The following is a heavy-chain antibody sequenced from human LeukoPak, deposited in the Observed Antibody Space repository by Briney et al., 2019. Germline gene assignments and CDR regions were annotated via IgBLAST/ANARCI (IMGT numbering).Heavy chain of an antibody. Sequence: GGSLRLSCAASGFTFSSYAMHWVRQAPGKGLEWVAVISYDGSNKYYADSVKGRFAISRDNSKNTLYLQMNSLRAEDTAVYYCATYSSSNGREFQYWGQGTLVTVSS. J-gene: IGHJ1*01. D-gene: IGHD2-2*01. V-gene: IGHV3-30*09. CDR3: ATYSSSNGREFQY. CDR1: GFTFSSYA. CDR2: ISYDGSNK.